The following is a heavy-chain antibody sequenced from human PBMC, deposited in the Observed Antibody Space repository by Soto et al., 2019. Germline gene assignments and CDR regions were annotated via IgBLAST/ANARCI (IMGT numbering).Heavy chain of an antibody. J-gene: IGHJ4*02. CDR3: ARGILGGTTPYYFDY. CDR2: IYHSGST. CDR1: GYSISSGYY. Sequence: SETLSLTCAVSGYSISSGYYWGCIRQPPGKGLEWIGSIYHSGSTYYNPSLKSRVTISVDTSKNQFSLKLSSVTAADTAVYYCARGILGGTTPYYFDYWGQGTLVTVSS. D-gene: IGHD1-1*01. V-gene: IGHV4-38-2*01.